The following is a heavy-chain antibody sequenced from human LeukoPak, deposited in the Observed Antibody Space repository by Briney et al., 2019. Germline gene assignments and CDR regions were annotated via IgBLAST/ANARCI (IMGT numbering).Heavy chain of an antibody. Sequence: ASVKVSCKVSGYTPTELSMHWVRQAPGKGREWMGGFDPEDGETIYAQKFQGRVTMTEDTSTDTAYMELSSLRSEDTAVYYCATDFAARSQEWRGWFDPWGQGTLVTVSS. CDR3: ATDFAARSQEWRGWFDP. J-gene: IGHJ5*02. CDR2: FDPEDGET. V-gene: IGHV1-24*01. D-gene: IGHD2-8*01. CDR1: GYTPTELS.